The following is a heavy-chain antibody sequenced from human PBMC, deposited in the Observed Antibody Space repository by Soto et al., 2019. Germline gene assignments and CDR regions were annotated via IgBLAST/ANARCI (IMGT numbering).Heavy chain of an antibody. CDR2: ISYSGTT. Sequence: TLSLPFTVSGGPVHSNYYYWGWVRQSPRKGLEWIASISYSGTTYYNPSLKSRVTESIDTSTNQFSLKLTSVTAEDTAVYYCASQKLDVPAFFDYWGQGALVTVSS. D-gene: IGHD3-3*02. CDR3: ASQKLDVPAFFDY. CDR1: GGPVHSNYYY. V-gene: IGHV4-39*01. J-gene: IGHJ4*02.